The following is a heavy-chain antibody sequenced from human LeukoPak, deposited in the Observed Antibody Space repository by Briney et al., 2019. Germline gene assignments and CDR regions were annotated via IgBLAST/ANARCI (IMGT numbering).Heavy chain of an antibody. J-gene: IGHJ4*02. CDR1: GFTFSSYG. CDR2: IRYDGSNK. CDR3: AKNSFQLELTPFDY. V-gene: IGHV3-30*02. Sequence: GGSLRLSCAASGFTFSSYGMHWVRQAPGKGLEWVAFIRYDGSNKYYADSVKGRFTISRDNSKNTLYLQMNSLRAEDTAVYYCAKNSFQLELTPFDYWGQGTLVTVSS. D-gene: IGHD1-1*01.